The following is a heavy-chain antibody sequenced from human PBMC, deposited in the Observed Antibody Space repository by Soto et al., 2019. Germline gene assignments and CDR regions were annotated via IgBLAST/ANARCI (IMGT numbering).Heavy chain of an antibody. D-gene: IGHD5-18*01. CDR3: AADRGYSYGYFDF. V-gene: IGHV4-31*03. CDR2: IYYSGST. CDR1: GGAISNGGYY. J-gene: IGHJ4*02. Sequence: SETLSLTCTVSGGAISNGGYYWSWIRQPPGKGLEWIGYIYYSGSTYYNPSLKSRVTISVDTSKNRFSLKLSSVTAADTGIYYCAADRGYSYGYFDFWGQGALVTVS.